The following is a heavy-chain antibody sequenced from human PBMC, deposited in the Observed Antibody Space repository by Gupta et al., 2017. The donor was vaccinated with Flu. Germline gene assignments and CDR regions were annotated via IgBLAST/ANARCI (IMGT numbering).Heavy chain of an antibody. CDR3: ARDMSGYYGGDAFDI. J-gene: IGHJ3*02. V-gene: IGHV3-9*01. Sequence: EVQLVESGGGLVQPGRSLRLSCAASGFTFDDYAMHWVRQAPGKGLEWVSGISWNSGTIDYADSVKGRFTISRDNAKNSLYLQMNSLRAEDTAFYFCARDMSGYYGGDAFDIWGQGTVVTVSS. CDR1: GFTFDDYA. D-gene: IGHD5-12*01. CDR2: ISWNSGTI.